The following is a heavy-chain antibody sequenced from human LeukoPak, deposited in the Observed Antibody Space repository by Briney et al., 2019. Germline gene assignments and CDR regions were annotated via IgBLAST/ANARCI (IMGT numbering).Heavy chain of an antibody. CDR1: GGSFSGYY. Sequence: SETLSLTCAVYGGSFSGYYWSWLRQPPGKGLEWMGEINHSGSTNYNPSLKSRVTISVDTSKNQFSLKLSSVTAADTAVYYCARGWDIVVVVAATPFDYWGQGTLVTVSS. CDR2: INHSGST. J-gene: IGHJ4*02. CDR3: ARGWDIVVVVAATPFDY. V-gene: IGHV4-34*01. D-gene: IGHD2-15*01.